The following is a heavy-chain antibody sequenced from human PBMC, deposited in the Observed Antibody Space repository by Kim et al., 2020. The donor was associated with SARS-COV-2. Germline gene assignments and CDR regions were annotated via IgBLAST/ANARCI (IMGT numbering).Heavy chain of an antibody. CDR2: ISGSGGST. D-gene: IGHD6-6*01. V-gene: IGHV3-23*01. Sequence: GGSLRLSCAASGFTFSSYAMSWVRQAPGKGLEWVSAISGSGGSTYYADSVKGRFTISRDNSKNTLYLQMNSLRAEDTAVYYCAKVLGQLVWSLLVYWGQGTLVTVSS. CDR3: AKVLGQLVWSLLVY. CDR1: GFTFSSYA. J-gene: IGHJ4*02.